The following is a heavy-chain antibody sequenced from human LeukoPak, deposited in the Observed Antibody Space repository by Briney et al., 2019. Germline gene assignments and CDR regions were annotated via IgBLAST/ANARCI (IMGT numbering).Heavy chain of an antibody. D-gene: IGHD6-6*01. CDR3: ARDIAARDAFDI. Sequence: ASVKVSCKASGYTFTSYDINWVRQATGQGLEWMGWINPNSGGTNYAQKFQGRVTMTRDTSISTAYMELSRLRSDDTAVYYCARDIAARDAFDIWGQGTMVTVSS. J-gene: IGHJ3*02. CDR2: INPNSGGT. CDR1: GYTFTSYD. V-gene: IGHV1-2*02.